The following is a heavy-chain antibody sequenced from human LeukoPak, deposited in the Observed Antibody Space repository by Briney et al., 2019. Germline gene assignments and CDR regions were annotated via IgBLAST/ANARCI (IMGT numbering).Heavy chain of an antibody. CDR1: GFTVSSNY. CDR3: ASLLSSAPFSFDY. D-gene: IGHD2/OR15-2a*01. J-gene: IGHJ4*02. V-gene: IGHV3-53*01. Sequence: GGSQRLSCAASGFTVSSNYMSWVRQAPGKGLEWVSVIYSGGNTYYADSVKGRFTISRDNSKNTLYLQMNSLRAEDTAVYYCASLLSSAPFSFDYWGQGTLVTVSS. CDR2: IYSGGNT.